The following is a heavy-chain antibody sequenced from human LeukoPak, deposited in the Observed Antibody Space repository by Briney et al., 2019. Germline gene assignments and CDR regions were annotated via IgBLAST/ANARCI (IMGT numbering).Heavy chain of an antibody. J-gene: IGHJ4*02. CDR2: IYYSGST. CDR3: GHSGIYYLFDY. V-gene: IGHV4-39*01. Sequence: SETLSLTCIVSGGSISSNSFYWGWIGQPPGKGLEWIGSIYYSGSTYYNPSLKSRVTISVDTSKNQFSLKLRSVIAADTAVYYCGHSGIYYLFDYWGQGSLVTVSS. CDR1: GGSISSNSFY. D-gene: IGHD1-26*01.